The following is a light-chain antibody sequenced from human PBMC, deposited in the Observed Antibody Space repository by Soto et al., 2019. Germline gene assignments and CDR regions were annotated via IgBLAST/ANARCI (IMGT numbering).Light chain of an antibody. CDR2: WAS. Sequence: DIVMTQSPESLAVSLGERATINCKSSQSVLYSSNNKNYLAWYQQKPGQPPKLLIYWASTRESGVPDRFSGSGSATDFTLTISSLQAEDVAVYYCQQHYSTPTFGQGTKLEIE. CDR3: QQHYSTPT. V-gene: IGKV4-1*01. J-gene: IGKJ2*01. CDR1: QSVLYSSNNKNY.